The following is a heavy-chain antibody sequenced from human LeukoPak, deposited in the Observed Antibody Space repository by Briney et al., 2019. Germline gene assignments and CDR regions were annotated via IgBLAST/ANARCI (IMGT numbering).Heavy chain of an antibody. Sequence: EASVKVSCKASGYTFTGYYMHWVRQAPGQGLEWMGWINPNSGGTNYAQKFQGRVTMTRDTSNSTAYMELSRLRSDDTAVYYCARGMSGVIVATTDYWGQGTLVTVSS. CDR3: ARGMSGVIVATTDY. CDR1: GYTFTGYY. V-gene: IGHV1-2*02. D-gene: IGHD5-12*01. CDR2: INPNSGGT. J-gene: IGHJ4*02.